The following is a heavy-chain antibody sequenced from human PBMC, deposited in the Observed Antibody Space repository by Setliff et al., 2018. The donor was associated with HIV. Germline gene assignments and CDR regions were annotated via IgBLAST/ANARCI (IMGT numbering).Heavy chain of an antibody. V-gene: IGHV4-39*07. CDR1: GDSISSSNYY. J-gene: IGHJ3*02. Sequence: SETLSLTCTVSGDSISSSNYYWAWIRQPPGRGLDWIASIKYVGRTFYNPSLKSRVTISVDTSKNQFSLKLSSVTAADTAVYYCARRRWELLKRGAAFDIWGQGTMVTVSS. D-gene: IGHD1-26*01. CDR3: ARRRWELLKRGAAFDI. CDR2: IKYVGRT.